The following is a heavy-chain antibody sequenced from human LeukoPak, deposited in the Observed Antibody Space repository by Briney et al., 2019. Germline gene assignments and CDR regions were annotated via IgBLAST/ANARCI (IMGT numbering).Heavy chain of an antibody. CDR1: GYTFTSYG. J-gene: IGHJ4*02. D-gene: IGHD5-24*01. CDR3: ARDRADRWLQYN. Sequence: GASVKVSCTASGYTFTSYGINWVRQAPGQGLEWMGWISPYNGNTNYAQRLQGRATMTTDTSTSTTYMELRSLRSDDTAVYYCARDRADRWLQYNWGQGTLVAVSS. V-gene: IGHV1-18*01. CDR2: ISPYNGNT.